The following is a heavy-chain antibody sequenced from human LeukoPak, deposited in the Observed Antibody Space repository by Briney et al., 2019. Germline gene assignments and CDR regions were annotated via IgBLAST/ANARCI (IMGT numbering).Heavy chain of an antibody. V-gene: IGHV4-38-2*01. D-gene: IGHD3-10*02. CDR3: ASVFASPPRVFDN. CDR2: IHHSGKS. CDR1: GYYIRNGYF. J-gene: IGHJ4*02. Sequence: KPSETLSLTCGVSGYYIRNGYFWGWIRQPPGKGLEWIGSIHHSGKSDYNPSFKSRVTMSVDTSKNQFALRLSSLTASDTAVYYCASVFASPPRVFDNWGQGTLVTVSS.